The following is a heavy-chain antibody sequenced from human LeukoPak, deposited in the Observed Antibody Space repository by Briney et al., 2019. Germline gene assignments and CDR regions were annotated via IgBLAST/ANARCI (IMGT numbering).Heavy chain of an antibody. CDR2: INPNSGGT. CDR1: GYTFTGYY. J-gene: IGHJ5*02. CDR3: ARGLEEITIFGVVP. V-gene: IGHV1-2*02. D-gene: IGHD3-3*01. Sequence: ASVKVSCKASGYTFTGYYMHWVRQAPGQGLEWMGWINPNSGGTNYAQKFQGRVTMTRDTSISTAYMELSRLRSDDTAVYYCARGLEEITIFGVVPWGQGTLVTVSS.